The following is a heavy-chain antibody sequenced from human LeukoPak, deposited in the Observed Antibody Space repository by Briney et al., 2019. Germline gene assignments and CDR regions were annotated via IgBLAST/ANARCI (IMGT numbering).Heavy chain of an antibody. CDR1: GVSISSYY. V-gene: IGHV4-59*01. D-gene: IGHD4-11*01. Sequence: SETLSLTCTVSGVSISSYYWSWIRQPPGKGLEWIGYIYYSGSTNYNPSLKSRVTISLDTSKNQFSLKLSSVTAADTAVYYCATFRGLPNAFDVWGQGTTVSVSS. J-gene: IGHJ3*01. CDR3: ATFRGLPNAFDV. CDR2: IYYSGST.